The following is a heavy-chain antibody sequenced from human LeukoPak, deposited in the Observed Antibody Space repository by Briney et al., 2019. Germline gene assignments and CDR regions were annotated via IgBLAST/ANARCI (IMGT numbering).Heavy chain of an antibody. Sequence: AGGSLRLSCAASGFTSSSYGMSWVRQAPGKGLEWVSGISGSGGSTYYADSVKGRFTISRDNSKNTLYLQMNSLRAEDTAVYYCAKDPQAVAGTNWFDPWGQGTLVTVSS. V-gene: IGHV3-23*01. CDR2: ISGSGGST. CDR1: GFTSSSYG. J-gene: IGHJ5*02. CDR3: AKDPQAVAGTNWFDP. D-gene: IGHD6-19*01.